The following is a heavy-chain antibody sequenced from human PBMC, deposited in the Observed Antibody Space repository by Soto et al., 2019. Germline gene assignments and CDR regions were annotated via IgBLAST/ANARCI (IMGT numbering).Heavy chain of an antibody. CDR1: GFSFSTSGAG. CDR2: IFWNDDK. Sequence: QITVKESGPTLVTPTQTLTLTCTFSGFSFSTSGAGVGWIRQPPGKALEWLALIFWNDDKRYTLSLNSRLTITKDTSKNQVVLTMSNLDPVDTATYFCAHRRGASTTGGAFDIWGLGTKVTVSS. J-gene: IGHJ3*02. CDR3: AHRRGASTTGGAFDI. V-gene: IGHV2-5*01. D-gene: IGHD1-1*01.